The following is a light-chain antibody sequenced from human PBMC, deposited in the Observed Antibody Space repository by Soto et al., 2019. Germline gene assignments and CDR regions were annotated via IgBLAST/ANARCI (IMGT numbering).Light chain of an antibody. Sequence: AIRMTQSPSSLSASTGDRVTITCRASQDISSYLAWYQQKPGKAPKLLIYAASTLQSGVPSRFSGSGSGTDFTLTINSLQSEDFAFYYCQHFHSYPLTFGPGTKVVIK. CDR1: QDISSY. J-gene: IGKJ3*01. V-gene: IGKV1-8*01. CDR2: AAS. CDR3: QHFHSYPLT.